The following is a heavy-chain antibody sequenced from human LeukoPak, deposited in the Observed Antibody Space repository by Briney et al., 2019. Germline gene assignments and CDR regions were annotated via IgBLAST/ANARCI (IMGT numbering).Heavy chain of an antibody. Sequence: PGGSLRLSCAAPGFTFSSYGMHWVRQAPGKGLEWVAFIRYDGSNKYYADSVKGRFTISRDNSKNTLYLQMNSLRAEDTAVYYCAKEFDWYTSDYYYYYMDVWGKGTTVTVSS. J-gene: IGHJ6*03. CDR2: IRYDGSNK. CDR1: GFTFSSYG. V-gene: IGHV3-30*02. CDR3: AKEFDWYTSDYYYYYMDV. D-gene: IGHD3-9*01.